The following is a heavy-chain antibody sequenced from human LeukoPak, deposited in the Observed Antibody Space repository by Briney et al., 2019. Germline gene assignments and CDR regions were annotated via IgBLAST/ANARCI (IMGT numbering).Heavy chain of an antibody. CDR2: AITIFDTT. D-gene: IGHD2-2*01. CDR3: ARVATPRYCSTTSCYWKGRFDP. J-gene: IGHJ5*02. CDR1: TDTFTNNA. Sequence: AASVTVCFTASTDTFTNNAISWLRQAPGQGQEWKGGAITIFDTTHYAQKVQGRVTITADESTSTAYMELSSLRSEDTAVYYCARVATPRYCSTTSCYWKGRFDPWGQGTLVTVSS. V-gene: IGHV1-69*13.